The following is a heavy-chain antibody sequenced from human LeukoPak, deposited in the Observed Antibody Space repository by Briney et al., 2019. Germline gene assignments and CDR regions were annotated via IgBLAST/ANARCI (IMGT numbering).Heavy chain of an antibody. Sequence: PGRSLRLSCTASGFTFGDYAMSWFRQAPGKGLEWVGFIRRKVYGATTEYAASVKGRFTISRDDSKSIAYLQMNSLKTEDTAVYFCARGPSDWYLAYLGQGTLVTVSS. CDR2: IRRKVYGATT. J-gene: IGHJ4*02. D-gene: IGHD6-19*01. CDR1: GFTFGDYA. V-gene: IGHV3-49*03. CDR3: ARGPSDWYLAY.